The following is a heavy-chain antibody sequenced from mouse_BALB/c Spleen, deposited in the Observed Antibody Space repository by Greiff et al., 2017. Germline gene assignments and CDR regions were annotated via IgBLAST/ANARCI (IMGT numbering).Heavy chain of an antibody. CDR3: ARDTTVVAPFDY. V-gene: IGHV1S137*01. J-gene: IGHJ2*01. CDR2: ISTYYGDA. D-gene: IGHD1-1*01. CDR1: GYTFTDYA. Sequence: VQLQQSGAELVRPGVSVKISCKGSGYTFTDYAMHWVKQSHAKSLEWIGVISTYYGDASYNQKFKGKATMTVDKSSSTAYMELARLTSEDSAIYYCARDTTVVAPFDYWGQGTTLTVSS.